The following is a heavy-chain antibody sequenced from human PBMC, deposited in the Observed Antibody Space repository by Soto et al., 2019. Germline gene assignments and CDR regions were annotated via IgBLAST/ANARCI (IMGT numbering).Heavy chain of an antibody. V-gene: IGHV1-18*01. D-gene: IGHD1-1*01. CDR2: ISAYNGNT. J-gene: IGHJ6*02. CDR1: GYTFTSYG. CDR3: ARPTNGTPYYYYGMDV. Sequence: ASVKVSCKASGYTFTSYGISWVRQAPGQGLEWMGWISAYNGNTNYAQKLQGRVTMTTDTSTSTAYMELRSLRSDDTAVYYCARPTNGTPYYYYGMDVWGQGTTVTVS.